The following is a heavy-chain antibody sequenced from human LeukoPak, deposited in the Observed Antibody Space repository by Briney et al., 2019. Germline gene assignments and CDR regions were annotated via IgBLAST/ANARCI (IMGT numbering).Heavy chain of an antibody. D-gene: IGHD6-19*01. CDR2: IYSGGST. CDR1: GFTVSSNY. CDR3: AKGSAVADIYFDY. V-gene: IGHV3-53*01. J-gene: IGHJ4*02. Sequence: PGGSLRLSCAASGFTVSSNYMSWVRQAPGKGLEWVSVIYSGGSTYYADSVKGRFTISRDNSKNTLYLQINSLRAEDTAVYFCAKGSAVADIYFDYWGQGTLVTVSS.